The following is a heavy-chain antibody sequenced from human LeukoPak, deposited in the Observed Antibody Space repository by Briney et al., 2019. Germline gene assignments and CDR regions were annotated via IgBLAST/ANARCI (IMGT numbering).Heavy chain of an antibody. V-gene: IGHV3-48*04. J-gene: IGHJ6*03. D-gene: IGHD6-13*01. CDR3: ARGYSSSWHHYYYSMDV. CDR2: ITGSSSTV. CDR1: RFTFSNYN. Sequence: GGSLRLSCAASRFTFSNYNMHWVRQAPGKGLEWISYITGSSSTVYYADSVKGRFTISRDNAKNSLYLQMNSLRAEDTAVYYCARGYSSSWHHYYYSMDVWGKGTTVTVSS.